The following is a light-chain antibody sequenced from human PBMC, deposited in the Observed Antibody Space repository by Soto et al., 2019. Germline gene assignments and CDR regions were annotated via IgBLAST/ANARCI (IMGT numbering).Light chain of an antibody. J-gene: IGKJ4*01. V-gene: IGKV1-5*03. Sequence: DIQMTQSPSTLSASVGERVTITCRASQSITFWMAWYQQRPGKAPNLLINQASRLESGVPSRFSGSGFGTEFTLTISSLQPDDFATYYCQHYSSYPIAFGGGTKVEIK. CDR1: QSITFW. CDR3: QHYSSYPIA. CDR2: QAS.